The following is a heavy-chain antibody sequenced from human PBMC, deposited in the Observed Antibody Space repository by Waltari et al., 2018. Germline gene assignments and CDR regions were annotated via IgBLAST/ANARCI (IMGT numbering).Heavy chain of an antibody. CDR1: GFTFSSYS. Sequence: EVQLVESGGGLVQPGGSLRLSCAASGFTFSSYSMNWFRQAPGKGLEWVSCISGDRGSIHYADSVKGRITVSRDNAKNSLYLQMSSLTAEDTAVFYCARDRDWAFDIWGQGTMVTVSS. CDR2: ISGDRGSI. V-gene: IGHV3-48*04. J-gene: IGHJ3*02. CDR3: ARDRDWAFDI. D-gene: IGHD2-21*01.